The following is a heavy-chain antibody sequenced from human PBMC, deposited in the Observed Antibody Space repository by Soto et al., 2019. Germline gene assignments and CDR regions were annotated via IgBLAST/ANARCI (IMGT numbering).Heavy chain of an antibody. J-gene: IGHJ6*02. Sequence: QVQLVQSGAEVKKPGSSVKVSCKASGGTFSGYAISWVRQSPGQGLELMGGVIPISGTANYAQKFQGRVTITADESTSTAYMELSSLRSEDTAVYYCARSQGSSTSLEIYYYYYYGMDVWGQGTTVTVSS. V-gene: IGHV1-69*01. D-gene: IGHD2-2*01. CDR1: GGTFSGYA. CDR3: ARSQGSSTSLEIYYYYYYGMDV. CDR2: VIPISGTA.